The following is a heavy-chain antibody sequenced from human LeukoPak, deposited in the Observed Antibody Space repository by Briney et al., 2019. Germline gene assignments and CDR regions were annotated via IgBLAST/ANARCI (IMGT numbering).Heavy chain of an antibody. J-gene: IGHJ6*03. CDR1: GYTFTSYD. CDR2: MNPNSGNT. CDR3: ARGPLQHYYYYMDV. V-gene: IGHV1-8*03. Sequence: SVKVSCKASGYTFTSYDINWVRQATGQGLEWMGWMNPNSGNTGYAQKFQGRVTITRNTSISTAYMELSSLRSEDTAVYYCARGPLQHYYYYMDVWGKGTTVTVSS.